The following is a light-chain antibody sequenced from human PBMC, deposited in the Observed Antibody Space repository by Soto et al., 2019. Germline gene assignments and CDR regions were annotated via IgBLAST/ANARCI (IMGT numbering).Light chain of an antibody. J-gene: IGKJ5*01. CDR1: QSVSSSY. V-gene: IGKV3-20*01. Sequence: EIVLTQSPGTLSLSPGERATLSCRASQSVSSSYLAWYQQKPGQARRLLIYGASSRATGIPDRFSGSGSGTDFTLTISRMEPDDFAVYYCEQYGSPITFGQGTRLEIK. CDR2: GAS. CDR3: EQYGSPIT.